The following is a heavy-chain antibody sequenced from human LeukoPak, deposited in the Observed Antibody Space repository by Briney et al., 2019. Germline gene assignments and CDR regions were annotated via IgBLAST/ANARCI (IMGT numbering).Heavy chain of an antibody. CDR3: ASSYGYSYGYDYFDY. V-gene: IGHV4-30-2*01. D-gene: IGHD5-18*01. CDR1: GGSISSGGYS. Sequence: PSETLSLTCAVSGGSISSGGYSWSWIRQPPGKGLEWIGYIYHSGSTYYNPSLKSRVTISVDRSKNQFSLKLSSVTAADTAVYYCASSYGYSYGYDYFDYWGQGTLVTVSS. CDR2: IYHSGST. J-gene: IGHJ4*02.